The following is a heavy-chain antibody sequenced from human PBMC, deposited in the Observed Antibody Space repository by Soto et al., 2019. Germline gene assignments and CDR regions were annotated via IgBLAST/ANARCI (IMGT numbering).Heavy chain of an antibody. CDR3: ARDRVKGGGIWFGELLYYYYYMDV. J-gene: IGHJ6*03. D-gene: IGHD3-10*01. V-gene: IGHV1-69*04. Sequence: SVKVSCKASGGTFSSYTISWVRQAPGQGLEWMGRIIPILGIANYAQKFQGRVTITADKSTSTAYMELSSLRSEDTAVYYCARDRVKGGGIWFGELLYYYYYMDVWGKGTTVTVSS. CDR2: IIPILGIA. CDR1: GGTFSSYT.